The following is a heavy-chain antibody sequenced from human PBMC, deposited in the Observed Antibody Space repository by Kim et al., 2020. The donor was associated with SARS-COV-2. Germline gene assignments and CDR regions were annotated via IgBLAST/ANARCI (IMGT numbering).Heavy chain of an antibody. V-gene: IGHV3-33*01. CDR2: IWYDGSNK. D-gene: IGHD6-13*01. CDR3: ATLTWSIAAAGRWSDY. J-gene: IGHJ4*02. Sequence: GGSLRLSCAASGFTFSSYGMHWVRQAPGKGLEWVAVIWYDGSNKYYADSVKGRFTISRDNSKNTLYLQMNSLRAEDTAVYYCATLTWSIAAAGRWSDYWGQGTLVTVSS. CDR1: GFTFSSYG.